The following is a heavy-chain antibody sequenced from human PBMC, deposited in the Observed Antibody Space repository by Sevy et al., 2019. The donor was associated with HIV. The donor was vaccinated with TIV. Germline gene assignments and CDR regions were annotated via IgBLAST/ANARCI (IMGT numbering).Heavy chain of an antibody. V-gene: IGHV3-23*01. CDR2: ISGSGGST. Sequence: GGSLRLSCAASGFTFSSYAMSWVRQAPGKGLEWVSAISGSGGSTYYADSVKGRFTISRDNSKNTLYLQMNSLRAEETAVYYCAKGRFERAYCSGGSCYSEPNYYYYGMDVWGQGTTVTVSS. CDR1: GFTFSSYA. CDR3: AKGRFERAYCSGGSCYSEPNYYYYGMDV. J-gene: IGHJ6*02. D-gene: IGHD2-15*01.